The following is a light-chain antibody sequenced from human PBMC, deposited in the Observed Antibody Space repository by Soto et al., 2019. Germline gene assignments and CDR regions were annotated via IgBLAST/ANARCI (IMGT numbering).Light chain of an antibody. CDR3: QAWDSSTVV. J-gene: IGLJ2*01. V-gene: IGLV3-1*01. CDR2: QDS. CDR1: KLGDKY. Sequence: SYELTQPPSVSMSPGQTASITCSGDKLGDKYACWYQQKPGHSPVLVIYQDSKRPSGIPERFSGSNSGNTATLTISGTQAMDEADYYCQAWDSSTVVFGGGTKLTVL.